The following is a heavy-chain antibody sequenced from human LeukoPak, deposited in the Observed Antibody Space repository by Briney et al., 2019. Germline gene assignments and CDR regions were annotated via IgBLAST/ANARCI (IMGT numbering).Heavy chain of an antibody. CDR2: ISWNSGSI. CDR1: GFTFDDYA. J-gene: IGHJ4*02. Sequence: SGGSLRLSCAASGFTFDDYAMHWVRQAPGKGLEWVSGISWNSGSIGYADSVKGRFTISRDNAKNSLYLQMNSLRAEDTALYYCAKDRGPYSSSADYWGQGTLVTVSS. D-gene: IGHD6-6*01. V-gene: IGHV3-9*01. CDR3: AKDRGPYSSSADY.